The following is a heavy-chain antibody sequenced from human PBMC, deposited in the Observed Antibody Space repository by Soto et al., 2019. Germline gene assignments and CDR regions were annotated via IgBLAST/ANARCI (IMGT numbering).Heavy chain of an antibody. V-gene: IGHV4-31*03. CDR3: ARSSQSTVTTIDY. CDR2: IYYSGIT. D-gene: IGHD4-17*01. J-gene: IGHJ4*02. Sequence: HVQLQESGPGLVTPSQTLSLTCTVSGGSISSGGYYWHWLRQHPGKGLEWIGYIYYSGITYYNPSLTTRVTISVDTSKNEFSLKLSSVTAADAAVYYCARSSQSTVTTIDYWGQGTPVTVSS. CDR1: GGSISSGGYY.